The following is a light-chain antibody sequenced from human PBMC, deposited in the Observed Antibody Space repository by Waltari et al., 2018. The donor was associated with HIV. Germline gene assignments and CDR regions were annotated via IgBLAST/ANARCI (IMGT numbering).Light chain of an antibody. Sequence: QSALTQPASMSGSPGQSITISCAGPTSDIGPSHSVSWYQHHTDRAPKLIIYDVSHRPSGVDSRFSGSKSGNTASLTISDLRSDDEAVYYCSSYRTTFIFGAGTKLNVL. V-gene: IGLV2-14*03. J-gene: IGLJ2*01. CDR2: DVS. CDR3: SSYRTTFI. CDR1: TSDIGPSHS.